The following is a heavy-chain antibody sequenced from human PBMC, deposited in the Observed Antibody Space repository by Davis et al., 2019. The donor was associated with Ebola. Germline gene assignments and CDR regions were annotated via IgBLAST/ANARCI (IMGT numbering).Heavy chain of an antibody. Sequence: AASVKVSCKASGYTFTGYYLHWVRQAPGQGLEWMGRINPNSGDTDYAQNFQGRVAMTRETSTSTAFLELSSLRFDDTAVHYCAVSVELPDQFDALDIWGQGTMVTVSS. CDR1: GYTFTGYY. CDR2: INPNSGDT. D-gene: IGHD1-26*01. CDR3: AVSVELPDQFDALDI. J-gene: IGHJ3*02. V-gene: IGHV1-2*06.